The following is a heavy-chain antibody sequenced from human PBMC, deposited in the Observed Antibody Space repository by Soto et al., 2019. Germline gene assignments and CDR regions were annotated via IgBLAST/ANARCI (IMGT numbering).Heavy chain of an antibody. V-gene: IGHV3-23*01. CDR1: GFTFTSYA. CDR2: ISASGGTT. J-gene: IGHJ5*02. D-gene: IGHD2-15*01. CDR3: AKAWWWFDP. Sequence: EVQLLESGGDLVHPGGSLSLSCAASGFTFTSYAMTWVRQAPEKGLEWVSSISASGGTTYYTDSVKGRFTISRDNSKNTLFLQMNSLRAEDTAVYYCAKAWWWFDPWGQGTLVTVSS.